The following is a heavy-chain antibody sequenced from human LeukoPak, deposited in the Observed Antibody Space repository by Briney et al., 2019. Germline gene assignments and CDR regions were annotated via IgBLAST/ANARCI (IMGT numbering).Heavy chain of an antibody. V-gene: IGHV4-59*01. CDR1: GCSISSYY. CDR3: ARGLGRIGNWFDP. D-gene: IGHD7-27*01. Sequence: SETLSLTCTVSGCSISSYYWSWIRQPPGKGLEWIGYIYYSGSTNYNPSLKSRVTISVDTSKNQFSLKLSSVTAADTAVYYCARGLGRIGNWFDPWGQGTLVTVSS. CDR2: IYYSGST. J-gene: IGHJ5*02.